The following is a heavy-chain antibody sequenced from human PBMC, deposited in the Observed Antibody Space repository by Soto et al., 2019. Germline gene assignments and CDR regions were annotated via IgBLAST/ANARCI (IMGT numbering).Heavy chain of an antibody. V-gene: IGHV3-11*06. Sequence: QIQLVESGGGLVKPGGSLRLSCAVSGFSFSDSFMAWIRQSPGKGLEWISYISRAGPYTEYADSVRGRFTVCRDNAKDSLYLQLDSLRLEDPAVYYCARAMFGYVDYWGRGALVAVSS. J-gene: IGHJ4*02. CDR1: GFSFSDSF. CDR2: ISRAGPYT. D-gene: IGHD3-10*02. CDR3: ARAMFGYVDY.